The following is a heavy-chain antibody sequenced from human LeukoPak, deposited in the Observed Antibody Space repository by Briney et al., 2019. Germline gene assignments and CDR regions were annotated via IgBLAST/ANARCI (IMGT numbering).Heavy chain of an antibody. Sequence: GRSLRLSCAASGFTFDDYAMHWVRQAPGKGLEWVSGISWNSGSIGYADSVKGRFTISRDNAKNSLYLQMKSLRAEDTALYYCAEEQWGEYCFDYWGQGTLVTVSS. J-gene: IGHJ4*02. V-gene: IGHV3-9*01. CDR3: AEEQWGEYCFDY. CDR2: ISWNSGSI. D-gene: IGHD6-19*01. CDR1: GFTFDDYA.